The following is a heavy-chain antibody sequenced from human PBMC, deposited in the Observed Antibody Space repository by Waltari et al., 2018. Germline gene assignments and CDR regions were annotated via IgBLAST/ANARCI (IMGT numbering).Heavy chain of an antibody. V-gene: IGHV4-34*01. CDR2: INHSGST. CDR3: ARGQLSSSRGYY. D-gene: IGHD6-13*01. CDR1: GGSFSGYY. Sequence: QVQLQQWGAGLLKPSETLSLTCAVYGGSFSGYYWSWIRQPPGKGLEWIGEINHSGSTNYNPSLKSLVTISVDTSKNQFSLKLSSVTAADTAVYYCARGQLSSSRGYYWGQGTLVTVSS. J-gene: IGHJ4*02.